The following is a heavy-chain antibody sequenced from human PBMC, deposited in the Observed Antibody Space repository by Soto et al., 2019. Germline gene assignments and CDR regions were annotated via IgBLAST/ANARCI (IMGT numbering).Heavy chain of an antibody. Sequence: SETLSLTCTVSGASISGFYWSWIRKSARKGLEWIGRIYATGTTDYNPSLKSRVMMSVDTSKKQFSLKLRSVTAADTAVYYCVRDGTKTLRDWFDPWGQGISVTVSS. D-gene: IGHD1-1*01. CDR3: VRDGTKTLRDWFDP. CDR1: GASISGFY. V-gene: IGHV4-4*07. CDR2: IYATGTT. J-gene: IGHJ5*02.